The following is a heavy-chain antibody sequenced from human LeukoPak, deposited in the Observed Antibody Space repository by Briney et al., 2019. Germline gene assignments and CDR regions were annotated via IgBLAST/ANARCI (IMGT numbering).Heavy chain of an antibody. V-gene: IGHV3-30*18. J-gene: IGHJ4*02. Sequence: GGSLGLSCAASGFTFSSNGMHWVRQAPGKGLEWVAVISYDGSNKYYADSVKGRFIISRDNSKNTLYLQMNSLRAEDTAVYYCAKTYYYDSTGYYYDYWGQGTLVTVSS. CDR2: ISYDGSNK. CDR3: AKTYYYDSTGYYYDY. CDR1: GFTFSSNG. D-gene: IGHD3-22*01.